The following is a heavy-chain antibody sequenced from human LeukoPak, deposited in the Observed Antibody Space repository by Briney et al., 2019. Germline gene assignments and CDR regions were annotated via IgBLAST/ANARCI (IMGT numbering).Heavy chain of an antibody. D-gene: IGHD6-19*01. CDR3: ARVLTDSRGWYHFDY. V-gene: IGHV3-48*02. Sequence: PGGSLRLSCAASGFSFSTYTMNWVRQAPGKGLEWVSYITGTSSTIYYADSVKGRFTVSRDNARNSLYLQMNSLRDEDTAVYYCARVLTDSRGWYHFDYWGQGTPVTVSS. J-gene: IGHJ4*02. CDR2: ITGTSSTI. CDR1: GFSFSTYT.